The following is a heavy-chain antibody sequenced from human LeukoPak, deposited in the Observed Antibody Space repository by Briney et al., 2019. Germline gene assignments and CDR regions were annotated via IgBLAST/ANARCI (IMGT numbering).Heavy chain of an antibody. CDR1: GFTFSSYS. D-gene: IGHD1-7*01. J-gene: IGHJ4*02. V-gene: IGHV3-21*01. Sequence: GGSLRLSCAASGFTFSSYSMNWVRQAPGKGPEWVSSISSSSSYIYYADSVKGRFTISRDNAKNSLYLQMNSLRAEDTAVYYCARGVVWELLSYFDYWGQGTLVTVSS. CDR3: ARGVVWELLSYFDY. CDR2: ISSSSSYI.